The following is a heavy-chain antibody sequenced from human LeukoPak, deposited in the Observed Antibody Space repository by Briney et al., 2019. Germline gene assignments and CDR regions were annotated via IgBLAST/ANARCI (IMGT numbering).Heavy chain of an antibody. CDR2: INPNSGGT. Sequence: GASVKVSCKASGYTFTGYYMHWVRQAPGQGLEWMGWINPNSGGTNYAQKFQGRVTMTRDTSISTAYMELRSLRSDDTAVYYCARVGRSRYFDWLSPGGYWGQGTLVTVSS. D-gene: IGHD3-9*01. CDR1: GYTFTGYY. J-gene: IGHJ4*02. V-gene: IGHV1-2*02. CDR3: ARVGRSRYFDWLSPGGY.